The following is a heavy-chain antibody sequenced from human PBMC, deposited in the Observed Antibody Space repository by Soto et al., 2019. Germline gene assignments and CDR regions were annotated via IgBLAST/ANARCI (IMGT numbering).Heavy chain of an antibody. CDR2: INPNSGGT. CDR1: GYTFTGYY. D-gene: IGHD3-3*01. J-gene: IGHJ6*02. V-gene: IGHV1-2*04. Sequence: GASVKVSCKASGYTFTGYYMHWVRQAPGQGLEWMGWINPNSGGTNYAQKFQGWVTMTRDTSISTAYMELSRLRSDDTAVYYCARGSIPYDFWSDGPYYYYGMDVWGQGTTVTVSS. CDR3: ARGSIPYDFWSDGPYYYYGMDV.